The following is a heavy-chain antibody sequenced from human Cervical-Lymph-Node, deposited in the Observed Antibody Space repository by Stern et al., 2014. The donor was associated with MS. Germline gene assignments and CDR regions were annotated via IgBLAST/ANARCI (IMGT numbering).Heavy chain of an antibody. CDR1: GGTFSSYA. CDR3: ARGELKEGLVRGMDV. D-gene: IGHD1-26*01. Sequence: VHLVESGAAVKKPGSSVKVSCKASGGTFSSYAISWVRQAPGQGLERMGGIIPIFGTANYAQKFQGRVTITADESTSTAYMELSSLRSEDTAVYYCARGELKEGLVRGMDVWGQGTTVTVSS. CDR2: IIPIFGTA. V-gene: IGHV1-69*01. J-gene: IGHJ6*02.